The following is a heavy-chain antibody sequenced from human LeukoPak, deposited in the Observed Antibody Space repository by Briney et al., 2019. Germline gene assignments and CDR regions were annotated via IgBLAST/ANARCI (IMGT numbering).Heavy chain of an antibody. D-gene: IGHD6-19*01. CDR3: AAQWLAEDY. J-gene: IGHJ4*02. Sequence: GGSLRLSCAASGFTFSDYYMSWIRQAPGKGLGWVSYISGSGHTIYYTDSVKGRFTISRDNAKNSLYLQMISLRAEDTAVYYCAAQWLAEDYWGQGTLVTVSS. CDR2: ISGSGHTI. V-gene: IGHV3-11*01. CDR1: GFTFSDYY.